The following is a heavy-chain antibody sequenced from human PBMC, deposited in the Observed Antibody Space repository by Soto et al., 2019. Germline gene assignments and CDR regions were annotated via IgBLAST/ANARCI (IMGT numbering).Heavy chain of an antibody. CDR1: GYTFTSYD. CDR2: MNPNSGNT. V-gene: IGHV1-8*01. CDR3: ARERATMVRGVNPQDAFDI. J-gene: IGHJ3*02. Sequence: QVPLVQSGAEVKKPGASVKVSCKASGYTFTSYDINWVRQATGQGLEWMGWMNPNSGNTGYAQKFQGRVTMTRNTSISTAYMELSSLRSEDTAVYYCARERATMVRGVNPQDAFDIWGQGTMVTVSS. D-gene: IGHD3-10*01.